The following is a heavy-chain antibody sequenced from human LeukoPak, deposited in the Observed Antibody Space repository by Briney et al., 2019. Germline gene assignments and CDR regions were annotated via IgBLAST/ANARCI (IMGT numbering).Heavy chain of an antibody. V-gene: IGHV1-3*01. D-gene: IGHD6-6*01. CDR2: INAGNGNT. Sequence: ASVKVSCKASGYTFTTYAMHWVRQAPGQRLEWMGWINAGNGNTKYSQEFQGRVTITRDTSASTAYMELSRLRSDDTAVYYCARESLAAREGEEGNWFDPWGQGTLVTVSS. J-gene: IGHJ5*02. CDR1: GYTFTTYA. CDR3: ARESLAAREGEEGNWFDP.